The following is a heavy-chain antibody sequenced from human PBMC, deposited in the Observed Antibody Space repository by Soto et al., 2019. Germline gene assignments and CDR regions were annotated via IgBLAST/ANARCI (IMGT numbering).Heavy chain of an antibody. J-gene: IGHJ5*02. D-gene: IGHD2-2*01. CDR3: ARASPHIVVVPAALYP. CDR2: ISAYNGNT. Sequence: ASVKVSCKASGYTFTSYGIIWVRQDPGQGLEWMGWISAYNGNTNYAQKLQGRVTMTTDTSTSAAYMELRSLRSDDTAVYYCARASPHIVVVPAALYPWGQGTLVTVSS. CDR1: GYTFTSYG. V-gene: IGHV1-18*01.